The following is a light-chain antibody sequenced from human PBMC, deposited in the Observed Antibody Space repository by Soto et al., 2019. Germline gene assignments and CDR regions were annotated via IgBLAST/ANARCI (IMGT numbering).Light chain of an antibody. V-gene: IGKV3-20*01. CDR1: QSVSSSF. J-gene: IGKJ1*01. CDR2: GAS. Sequence: EIVLTQSPGTLSLSPGERATLSCRASQSVSSSFLAWYQQKPGQAPRLLIYGASSRATGIPDRFSGSGSGTDFTLTISRLEPEDFAVYYCQQYGNSPPWTFGQGTKVAI. CDR3: QQYGNSPPWT.